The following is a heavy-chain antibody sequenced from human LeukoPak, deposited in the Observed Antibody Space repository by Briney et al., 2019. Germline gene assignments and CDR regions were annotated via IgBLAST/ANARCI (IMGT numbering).Heavy chain of an antibody. CDR2: INANGGGT. CDR1: GSTLSNYA. J-gene: IGHJ4*02. V-gene: IGHV3-64*02. Sequence: GGSLRLSCAASGSTLSNYAMHWVRQAPGMGLEYVSAINANGGGTYYADSVKGRFTISRDNSKSTLYLQLGSLRAEDMAVYFCARVLLTGYYYDYWGQGTLVTVSS. D-gene: IGHD3-9*01. CDR3: ARVLLTGYYYDY.